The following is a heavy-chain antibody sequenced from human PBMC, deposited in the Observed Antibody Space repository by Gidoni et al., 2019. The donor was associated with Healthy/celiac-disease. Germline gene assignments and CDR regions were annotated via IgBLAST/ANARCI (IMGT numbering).Heavy chain of an antibody. V-gene: IGHV3-13*01. CDR2: IGTAGDT. CDR1: GFTFSSYD. J-gene: IGHJ6*02. Sequence: EVQLVESGGGLVQPGGSLRLSCAASGFTFSSYDMHWVRQATGKGLEWVSAIGTAGDTYYPGSVKGRFTISRENAKNSLYLQMNSLRAGDTAVYYCARFSPNYYYGMDVWGQGTTVTVSS. CDR3: ARFSPNYYYGMDV.